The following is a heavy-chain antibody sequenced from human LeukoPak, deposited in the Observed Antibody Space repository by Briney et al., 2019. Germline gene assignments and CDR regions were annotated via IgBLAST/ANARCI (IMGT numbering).Heavy chain of an antibody. CDR1: GGTFSSYA. V-gene: IGHV1-69*04. J-gene: IGHJ3*02. Sequence: GSSVKVSCKASGGTFSSYAISWVRQAPGQGLEWMGRIIPILGIANYAQKFQGRVTITADKSTSTAYMELSSLRSEDTAVYYCARRRRLEQRLPGDAFDIWGQGTLVTVSS. CDR3: ARRRRLEQRLPGDAFDI. CDR2: IIPILGIA. D-gene: IGHD6-25*01.